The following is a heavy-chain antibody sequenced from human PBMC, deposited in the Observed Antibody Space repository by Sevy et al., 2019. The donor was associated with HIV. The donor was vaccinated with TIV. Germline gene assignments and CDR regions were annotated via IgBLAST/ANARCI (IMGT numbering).Heavy chain of an antibody. CDR3: VRGGVGGYSYSLDS. J-gene: IGHJ4*02. CDR2: MKQDGSEK. D-gene: IGHD5-18*01. CDR1: GFTFSTYW. Sequence: GGSLRLSCAASGFTFSTYWMSWVRQAPGKGLEWVATMKQDGSEKDYVDSVKGRFTISRDNAKNSLYLQTNSLRGEDTAVYYCVRGGVGGYSYSLDSWGQGTLVTVSS. V-gene: IGHV3-7*01.